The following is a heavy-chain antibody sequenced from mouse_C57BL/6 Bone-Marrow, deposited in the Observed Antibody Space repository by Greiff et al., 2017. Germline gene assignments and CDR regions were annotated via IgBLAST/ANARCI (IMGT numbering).Heavy chain of an antibody. J-gene: IGHJ4*01. CDR3: ARLGAQAFYYAMDY. Sequence: EVKLMESGGGLVQPGESLKLSCESNEYEFPSHDMSWVRKTPEKRVELVAAINSDGGSTYYPDTMERRFIISRDNTKKTLYLQMSSLRSEDTALYYCARLGAQAFYYAMDYWGQGTAVTVSS. CDR2: INSDGGST. D-gene: IGHD3-2*02. V-gene: IGHV5-2*01. CDR1: EYEFPSHD.